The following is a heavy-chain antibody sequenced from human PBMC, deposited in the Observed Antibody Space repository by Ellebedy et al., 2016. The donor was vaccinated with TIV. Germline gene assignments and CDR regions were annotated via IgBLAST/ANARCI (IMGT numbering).Heavy chain of an antibody. CDR3: ERSVDIVATFSKYYRMDV. J-gene: IGHJ6*02. CDR1: GGSFSGYY. CDR2: INHSGST. D-gene: IGHD5-12*01. V-gene: IGHV4-34*01. Sequence: MPSETLSLTCAVYGGSFSGYYWSWIRQPPGKGLEWIGEINHSGSTNYNPSLKSRVIISVDTSKNQFSLKLSSVTAADTAVYYCERSVDIVATFSKYYRMDVWGQGTTVIVSS.